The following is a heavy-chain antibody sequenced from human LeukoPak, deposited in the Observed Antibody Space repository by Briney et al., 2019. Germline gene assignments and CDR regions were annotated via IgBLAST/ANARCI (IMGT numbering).Heavy chain of an antibody. J-gene: IGHJ4*02. CDR2: IRYDGSNK. D-gene: IGHD4-11*01. V-gene: IGHV3-30*02. Sequence: PGGSLRLSCAASGFTFSSYGMHWVRQAPGKGLEWVAFIRYDGSNKYYADSVKGRFTISRDNSKNTLSLQMNSLRVEDTAFYYCARDLTGTVTLDYWGQGTLVTVSS. CDR1: GFTFSSYG. CDR3: ARDLTGTVTLDY.